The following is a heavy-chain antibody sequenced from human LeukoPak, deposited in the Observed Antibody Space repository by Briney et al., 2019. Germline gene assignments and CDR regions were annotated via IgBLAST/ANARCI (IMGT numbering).Heavy chain of an antibody. CDR3: ARAGRGRYFDY. CDR1: GFTFSSYG. CDR2: IWYGGSNK. D-gene: IGHD1-1*01. V-gene: IGHV3-33*08. J-gene: IGHJ4*02. Sequence: GGSLRLSCAASGFTFSSYGMHWVRQAPGKGLEWVAVIWYGGSNKYYADSVKGRFTISRDNSKNTLYLQMNSLRAEDTAVYYCARAGRGRYFDYWGQGTLVTVSS.